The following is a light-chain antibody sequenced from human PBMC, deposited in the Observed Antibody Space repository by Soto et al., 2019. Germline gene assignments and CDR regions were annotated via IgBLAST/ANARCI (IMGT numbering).Light chain of an antibody. J-gene: IGKJ1*01. CDR3: QQYGSSPRT. CDR2: GAS. CDR1: QSVSSSH. V-gene: IGKV3-20*01. Sequence: EIELTQSPGTLSLSPGERATLSCRASQSVSSSHLAWYQQKHGQAPRLLIYGASKRATGIPDRFSGSGSGTDFTLTISRLEPEDFAVYYCQQYGSSPRTFGQGTKVEIK.